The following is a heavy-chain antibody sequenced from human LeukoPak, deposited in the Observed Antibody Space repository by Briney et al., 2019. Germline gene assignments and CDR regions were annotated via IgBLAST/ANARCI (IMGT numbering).Heavy chain of an antibody. CDR2: ISYDGSNK. CDR3: AKGGGYYDSRLDY. Sequence: GGSLRLSCAASGFTFRSCGMHWVRQAPGKGLEWVAVISYDGSNKYYADSVKGRFIISRDNSKNTLYLKMNSLRAEDTAVYYCAKGGGYYDSRLDYWGQGTLVTVSS. J-gene: IGHJ4*02. V-gene: IGHV3-30*18. CDR1: GFTFRSCG. D-gene: IGHD3-22*01.